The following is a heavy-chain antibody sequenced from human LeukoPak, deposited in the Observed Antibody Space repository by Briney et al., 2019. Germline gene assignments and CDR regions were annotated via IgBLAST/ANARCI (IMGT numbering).Heavy chain of an antibody. V-gene: IGHV4-4*02. J-gene: IGHJ4*02. Sequence: PSGTLSLTCAVSGGSISSNNWWSWVRQPPGKGLEWIGEIYHHGATNYNPSLKSRVTLSVDKSKNQFSLELGSVTAADTAVYYCARGPSVAAHLDYWGQGTLVTVSS. CDR3: ARGPSVAAHLDY. CDR2: IYHHGAT. CDR1: GGSISSNNW. D-gene: IGHD5-12*01.